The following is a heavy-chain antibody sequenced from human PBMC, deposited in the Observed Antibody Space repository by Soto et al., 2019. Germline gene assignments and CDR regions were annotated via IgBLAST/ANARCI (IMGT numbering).Heavy chain of an antibody. V-gene: IGHV3-30*18. CDR1: AFTLRSYG. J-gene: IGHJ6*03. CDR2: ISHDGGNK. CDR3: AKDPASAAGTFFDYYYYMDV. Sequence: QVQLVESGGGAVQPGRSLRLSCTASAFTLRSYGMHWVRQAPGKGLEWVAVISHDGGNKYYADSVRGRFTISRDNSKNMIYLQMNSLRAEDTAVYYCAKDPASAAGTFFDYYYYMDVWSKGTTVTVSS. D-gene: IGHD6-13*01.